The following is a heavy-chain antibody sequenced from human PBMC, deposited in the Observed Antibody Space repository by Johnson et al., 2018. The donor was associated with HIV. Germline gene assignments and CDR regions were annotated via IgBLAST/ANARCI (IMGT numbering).Heavy chain of an antibody. J-gene: IGHJ3*02. CDR1: GFTFSSYA. Sequence: VQLVESGGGLVQPGGSLRLSCAASGFTFSSYAMSWVRQAPGKGLEWVSAISGSGGSTYYADSVKGRFTISRDNSKNTLYLQMNSLRAEDTAVYYCAKDLHGYQLRDDAFDIWGQGTMVTVSS. CDR3: AKDLHGYQLRDDAFDI. CDR2: ISGSGGST. D-gene: IGHD2-2*01. V-gene: IGHV3-23*04.